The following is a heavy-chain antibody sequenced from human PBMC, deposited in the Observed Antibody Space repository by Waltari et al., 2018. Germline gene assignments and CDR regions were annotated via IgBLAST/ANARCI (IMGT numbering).Heavy chain of an antibody. V-gene: IGHV3-48*04. CDR3: ARCMAVAGFDY. CDR1: GFTFSSYS. D-gene: IGHD6-19*01. Sequence: EVQLVESGGGLVQPGGSLRLSCAASGFTFSSYSMNWVRQAPGKGLECVAYISSSISTIYYAGSVKGRFNISGDHAKNSLYLHMNSLRAEEPAVYYFARCMAVAGFDYWGQGTLVTVSS. J-gene: IGHJ4*02. CDR2: ISSSISTI.